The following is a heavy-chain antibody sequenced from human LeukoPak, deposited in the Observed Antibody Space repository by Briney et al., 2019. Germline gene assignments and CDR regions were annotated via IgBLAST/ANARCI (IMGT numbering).Heavy chain of an antibody. D-gene: IGHD3-10*01. CDR1: GGSISGNY. CDR3: ARGDYDSMRGYY. J-gene: IGHJ4*02. CDR2: LYTSGTT. Sequence: SETLSLTCFVSGGSISGNYWSWIRQPAGKGLEWIGRLYTSGTTNYNPSLKSRVTMSVDTSKNQFSLKLNSVTAADTAVYYCARGDYDSMRGYYWGQGILVTVS. V-gene: IGHV4-4*07.